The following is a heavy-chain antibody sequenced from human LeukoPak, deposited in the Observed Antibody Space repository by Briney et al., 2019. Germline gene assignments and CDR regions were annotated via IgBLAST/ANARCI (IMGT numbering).Heavy chain of an antibody. CDR2: IYYSGST. CDR3: ARVPGATAFFDY. Sequence: SETLSLTCTVSGGSISSYYWSWIRQPPGKGLEWIGYIYYSGSTNYNPSLKSRVTISVDTSKNQFSLKLSSVTAADTAVYYCARVPGATAFFDYWGQGTLVTVSS. V-gene: IGHV4-59*01. CDR1: GGSISSYY. D-gene: IGHD1-26*01. J-gene: IGHJ4*02.